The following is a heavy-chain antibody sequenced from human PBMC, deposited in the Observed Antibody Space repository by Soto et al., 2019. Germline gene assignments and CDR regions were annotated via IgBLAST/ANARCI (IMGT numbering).Heavy chain of an antibody. D-gene: IGHD3-3*01. V-gene: IGHV4-31*03. CDR2: IYYSGST. CDR1: GGSISSGGYY. Sequence: SETLSLTCTVSGGSISSGGYYRSWIRQHPGKGLEWIGYIYYSGSTYYNPSLKSRVTISVDTSKNQFSLKLSSVTAADTAVYYCAREGRYYDFWSGYDYYYYGMGVWGQGTTVTVSS. CDR3: AREGRYYDFWSGYDYYYYGMGV. J-gene: IGHJ6*02.